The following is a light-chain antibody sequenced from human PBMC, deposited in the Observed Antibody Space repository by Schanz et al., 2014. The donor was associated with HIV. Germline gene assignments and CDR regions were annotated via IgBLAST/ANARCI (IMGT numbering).Light chain of an antibody. V-gene: IGKV1-8*01. Sequence: AIRITQSPSSLSASTGDRVTITCRASQGISNYLAWYQQKPGKAPTLLIYAASTLQSGVPSRFSGSGSGTDFTLTISCLQSEDFAIYYCQQYYSSPPTFGQGTKVEIK. J-gene: IGKJ1*01. CDR2: AAS. CDR3: QQYYSSPPT. CDR1: QGISNY.